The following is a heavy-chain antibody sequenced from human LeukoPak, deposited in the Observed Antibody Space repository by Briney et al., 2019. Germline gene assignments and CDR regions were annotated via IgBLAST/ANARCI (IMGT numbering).Heavy chain of an antibody. CDR1: GYSFTGYY. CDR2: INRNSGGT. CDR3: ARYHPDTADDY. J-gene: IGHJ4*02. Sequence: VASVKVSCKASGYSFTGYYMHWVRQAPGQGLEWMGWINRNSGGTNYAQKFQGRVTMTRDTSISTAYMELSRLRSDDTAVYYCARYHPDTADDYWGQGTLVTVSS. D-gene: IGHD5-18*01. V-gene: IGHV1-2*02.